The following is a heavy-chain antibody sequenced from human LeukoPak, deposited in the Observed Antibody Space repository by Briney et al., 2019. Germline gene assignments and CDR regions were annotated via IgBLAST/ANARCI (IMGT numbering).Heavy chain of an antibody. CDR1: GFTVSNNY. Sequence: GGSLRLSCAASGFTVSNNYMSWVRQAPGKGLEWVSVIYSGGSTYYADSVKGRFTISRDNAKNSLYLQMNSLRAEDTAVYYCARLIQLAGFDPWGQGTLVTVSS. CDR3: ARLIQLAGFDP. J-gene: IGHJ5*02. D-gene: IGHD5-18*01. CDR2: IYSGGST. V-gene: IGHV3-53*01.